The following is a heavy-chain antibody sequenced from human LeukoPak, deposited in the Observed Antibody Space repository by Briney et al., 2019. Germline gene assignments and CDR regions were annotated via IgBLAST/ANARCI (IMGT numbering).Heavy chain of an antibody. V-gene: IGHV3-30-3*01. J-gene: IGHJ4*02. CDR1: GFTFSSYA. D-gene: IGHD2-2*01. Sequence: GGSLRLSCAASGFTFSSYAMHWVRQAPGKGLEWVAVISYDGSNKYYADSVKGRFTISRDNAKNSLYLQMNSLRAEDTAVYYCARDHGGGYCSSTSCYAGYWGQGTLVTVSS. CDR2: ISYDGSNK. CDR3: ARDHGGGYCSSTSCYAGY.